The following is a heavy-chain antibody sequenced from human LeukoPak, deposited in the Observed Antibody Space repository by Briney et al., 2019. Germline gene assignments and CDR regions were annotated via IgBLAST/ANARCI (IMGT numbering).Heavy chain of an antibody. J-gene: IGHJ6*03. CDR3: VGSGNPNYYYYYMDV. Sequence: SGGSLRLSCAASGFTFDDYAMSWVRQVPGKGLEWVAGINWNGGTTGYVDSVKGRFTISRDNAKNSLYLQMNSLRAEDTALYHCVGSGNPNYYYYYMDVWGKGTTVTISS. CDR2: INWNGGTT. V-gene: IGHV3-20*01. D-gene: IGHD1-26*01. CDR1: GFTFDDYA.